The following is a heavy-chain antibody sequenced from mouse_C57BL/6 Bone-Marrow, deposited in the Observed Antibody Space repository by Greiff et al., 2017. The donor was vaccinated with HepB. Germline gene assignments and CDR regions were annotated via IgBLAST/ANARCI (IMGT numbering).Heavy chain of an antibody. D-gene: IGHD1-1*01. CDR2: ISYDGSN. J-gene: IGHJ1*03. Sequence: VQLKESGPGLVKPSQSLSLTCSVTGYSITSGYYWNWIRQFPGNKLEWMGYISYDGSNNYNPSLKNRISITRDTSKNQFFLKLNSVTTEDTATYYCARYPSSYWYFDVWGTGTTVTVSS. CDR1: GYSITSGYY. CDR3: ARYPSSYWYFDV. V-gene: IGHV3-6*01.